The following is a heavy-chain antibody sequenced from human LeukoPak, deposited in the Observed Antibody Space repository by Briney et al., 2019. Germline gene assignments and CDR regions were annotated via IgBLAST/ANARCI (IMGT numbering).Heavy chain of an antibody. D-gene: IGHD3-10*01. V-gene: IGHV3-30*18. CDR3: AKPYYYGSRSYMDY. J-gene: IGHJ4*02. CDR2: ISYDGSNT. CDR1: GFTFSKYA. Sequence: GGSLRLSCAASGFTFSKYAMTWVRQAPGKGLEWVAVISYDGSNTYYADSVKGRFTISRDNSKNMLYLQMNSLRAEDTAVYYCAKPYYYGSRSYMDYWGQGTLVTVSS.